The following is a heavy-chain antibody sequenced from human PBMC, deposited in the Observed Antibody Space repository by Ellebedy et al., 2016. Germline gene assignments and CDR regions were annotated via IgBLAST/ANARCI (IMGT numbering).Heavy chain of an antibody. Sequence: SETLSLTXTVSGGSISSSSYYWSWIRQPPGKGLEWIGNIYYSGSTNYNPSLKSRVTISVDTSKNQFSLKLTSVTAADTAVYYCARDRVVRGVIIHYYAMDVWGQGTTVTVSS. CDR3: ARDRVVRGVIIHYYAMDV. CDR1: GGSISSSSYY. J-gene: IGHJ6*02. D-gene: IGHD3-10*01. V-gene: IGHV4-61*01. CDR2: IYYSGST.